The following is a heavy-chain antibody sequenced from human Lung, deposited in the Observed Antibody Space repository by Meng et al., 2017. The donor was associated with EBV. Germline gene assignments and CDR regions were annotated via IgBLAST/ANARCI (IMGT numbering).Heavy chain of an antibody. J-gene: IGHJ5*02. CDR3: AASSSSWYQNWFDP. V-gene: IGHV1-3*01. CDR1: GCPFTINV. CDR2: INAANGNT. Sequence: VRLVHAWDEVEKPGAALKVSVKASGCPFTINVMYRVRQAPGQKLEWMGWINAANGNTKYSQKFQGRVTITTDTSTSTAYMELRSLRSDDTAVYYCAASSSSWYQNWFDPWGQGTLVTVSS. D-gene: IGHD6-13*01.